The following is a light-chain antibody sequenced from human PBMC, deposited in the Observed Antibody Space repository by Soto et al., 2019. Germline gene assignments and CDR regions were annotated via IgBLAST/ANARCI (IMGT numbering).Light chain of an antibody. CDR2: GAS. J-gene: IGKJ5*01. CDR1: QSIGSN. CDR3: QQYNTWSLIS. Sequence: EIVMTQSPATLSVTRGDTATLSCRASQSIGSNVGWYQQKPGQAPMLLIYGASTRATGISARFSGSGSGTEFILTISSLQSEDLAVYYCQQYNTWSLISFGQGTRLEIK. V-gene: IGKV3-15*01.